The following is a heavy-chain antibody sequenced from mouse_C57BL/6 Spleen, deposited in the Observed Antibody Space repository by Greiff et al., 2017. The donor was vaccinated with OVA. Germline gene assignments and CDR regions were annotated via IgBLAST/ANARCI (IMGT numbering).Heavy chain of an antibody. J-gene: IGHJ2*01. V-gene: IGHV1-26*01. Sequence: EVQLQQSGPELVKPGASVKISCKASGYTFTDYYMNWVKQSHGKSLEWIGDINPNNGGTSYNQKFKGKATLTVDKSSSTAYMELRSLTSEDSAVYYWAREVITTVVPFDYWGQGTTLTVSS. CDR2: INPNNGGT. CDR3: AREVITTVVPFDY. D-gene: IGHD1-1*01. CDR1: GYTFTDYY.